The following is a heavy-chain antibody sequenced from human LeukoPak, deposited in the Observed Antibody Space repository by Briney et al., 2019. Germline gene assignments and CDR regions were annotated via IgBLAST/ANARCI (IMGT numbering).Heavy chain of an antibody. CDR1: GFSLSSYA. CDR2: VSFDGRNK. CDR3: VRIVGHTTTDF. D-gene: IGHD1-26*01. V-gene: IGHV3-30-3*01. Sequence: PGRSLRLSCEASGFSLSSYAFHWVRQAPCKGLEWVSFVSFDGRNKNYADSVRGRFTISRDNSKNTLYLQMNSVTYEDTAVYFRVRIVGHTTTDFWGQGTIVTVSS. J-gene: IGHJ4*02.